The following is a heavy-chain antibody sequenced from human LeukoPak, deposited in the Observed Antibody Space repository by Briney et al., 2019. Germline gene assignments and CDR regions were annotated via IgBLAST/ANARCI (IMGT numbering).Heavy chain of an antibody. J-gene: IGHJ6*04. D-gene: IGHD3-10*01. Sequence: GASVKVSCKASGYTSTSYAMHWVRQAPGQRLEWMGWINAGNGNTKYSQKFQGRVTITRDTSASTAYTELSSLRSEDTAVYYCARDELWFGEGYYGMDVWGKGTTVTVSS. CDR1: GYTSTSYA. CDR2: INAGNGNT. CDR3: ARDELWFGEGYYGMDV. V-gene: IGHV1-3*01.